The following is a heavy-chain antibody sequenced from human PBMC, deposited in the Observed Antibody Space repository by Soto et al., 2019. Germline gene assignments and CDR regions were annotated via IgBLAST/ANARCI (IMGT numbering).Heavy chain of an antibody. D-gene: IGHD6-19*01. V-gene: IGHV1-18*01. CDR2: ISGYNGHI. CDR1: GYSFTGYG. CDR3: ARVLQWSTPDY. Sequence: QVHLVQSGAEVKKPGASVNISCKASGYSFTGYGISWVRQAPGQGLEWMGWISGYNGHIDYAQKFQGRVSMTTDTSTNTAYMEMRSLRSDDTAKYYCARVLQWSTPDYWGQGSLVTVSS. J-gene: IGHJ4*02.